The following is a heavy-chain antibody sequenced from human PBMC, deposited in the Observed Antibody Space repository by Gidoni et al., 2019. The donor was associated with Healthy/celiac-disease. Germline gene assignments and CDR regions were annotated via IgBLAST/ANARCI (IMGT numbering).Heavy chain of an antibody. CDR2: ISRSSSYI. D-gene: IGHD2-15*01. CDR3: ARDVDYGMDV. V-gene: IGHV3-21*01. J-gene: IGHJ6*02. CDR1: GFTFSSYS. Sequence: EVQLVESGGGLVKPGGSLRLSCAASGFTFSSYSMNWVRQAPGKGLEWVSYISRSSSYIYYADSVKGRFTISRDNAKNSLYLQMNSLRAEDTAVYYCARDVDYGMDVWGQGTTVTVSS.